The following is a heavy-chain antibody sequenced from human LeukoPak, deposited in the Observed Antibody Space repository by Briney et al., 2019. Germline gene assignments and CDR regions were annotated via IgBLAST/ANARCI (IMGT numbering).Heavy chain of an antibody. CDR3: AKDLTPYCRGGSCYTNFDN. CDR1: GFTFSSYG. CDR2: IRPDGDNK. Sequence: GGSLRLSCAASGFTFSSYGMHWVRQAPGKGLEWVAFIRPDGDNKYYADSVKGRFTISRDNSKSALYLEMHSLRAEDTAVYYCAKDLTPYCRGGSCYTNFDNWGQGTLATVSS. V-gene: IGHV3-30*02. J-gene: IGHJ4*02. D-gene: IGHD2-15*01.